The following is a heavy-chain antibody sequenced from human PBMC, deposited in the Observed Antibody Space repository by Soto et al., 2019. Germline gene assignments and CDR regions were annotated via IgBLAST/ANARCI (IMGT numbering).Heavy chain of an antibody. CDR2: ISAYNGNT. Sequence: ASVKVSCRASGYTSTSYGISWVRQAPGQGLEWMGWISAYNGNTNYAQKLQGRVTMTTDTSTSTAYMELRSLRSDDTAVYYCARFGSLVAATPDIGGYSGQRAPVPVSS. CDR1: GYTSTSYG. V-gene: IGHV1-18*01. J-gene: IGHJ4*01. D-gene: IGHD2-15*01. CDR3: ARFGSLVAATPDIGGY.